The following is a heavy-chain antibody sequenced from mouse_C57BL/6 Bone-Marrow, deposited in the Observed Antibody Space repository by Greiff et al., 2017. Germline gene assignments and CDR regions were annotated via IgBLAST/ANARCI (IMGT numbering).Heavy chain of an antibody. D-gene: IGHD1-1*01. CDR1: GYAFSSSW. J-gene: IGHJ1*03. Sequence: QVQLQQSGPELVKPGASVKISCKASGYAFSSSWMNWVKQRPGKGLEWFGRVYPGEGETKYNGKFKGKATLTADKSPCTADMQLSSLTSEDSAVYFCARAPIYYYGSRYFDVWGTGTTVTVSS. CDR3: ARAPIYYYGSRYFDV. CDR2: VYPGEGET. V-gene: IGHV1-82*01.